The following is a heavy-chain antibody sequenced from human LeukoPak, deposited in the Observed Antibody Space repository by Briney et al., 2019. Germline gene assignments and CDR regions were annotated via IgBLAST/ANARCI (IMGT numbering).Heavy chain of an antibody. J-gene: IGHJ4*02. CDR3: AKDGVVQWLAYYLDY. CDR1: GFTFSSYG. Sequence: GGSLRLSCAASGFTFSSYGIHWVRQAPGKGLEWVAVISHDGGNEYYADSVKGRFTISRDNSKNTLYLQMNSLRAEDTAVYYCAKDGVVQWLAYYLDYWGQGTLVTVSS. V-gene: IGHV3-30*18. D-gene: IGHD6-19*01. CDR2: ISHDGGNE.